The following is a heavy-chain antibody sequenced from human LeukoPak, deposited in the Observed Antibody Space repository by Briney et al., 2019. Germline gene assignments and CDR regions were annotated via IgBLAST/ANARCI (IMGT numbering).Heavy chain of an antibody. CDR1: GGSISSYY. Sequence: SETLSLTCTVSGGSISSYYWSWIRQPPGKGLEWIGYIYYSGSTNYNPSLKSRVTISVDTSKNQFSLKLSSVTAADTAVYYCARLLFVDYYGSGGGNYFDYWGQGTLVTVSS. J-gene: IGHJ4*02. D-gene: IGHD3-10*01. V-gene: IGHV4-59*01. CDR3: ARLLFVDYYGSGGGNYFDY. CDR2: IYYSGST.